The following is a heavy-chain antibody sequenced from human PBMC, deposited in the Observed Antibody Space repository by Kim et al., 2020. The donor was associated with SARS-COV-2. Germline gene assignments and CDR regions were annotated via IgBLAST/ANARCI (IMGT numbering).Heavy chain of an antibody. Sequence: RFTISRDNAKNSLYLQMNSLRAEDTAVYYCARDSLYDYIWGSYRYSWFDPWGQGTLVTVSS. J-gene: IGHJ5*02. CDR3: ARDSLYDYIWGSYRYSWFDP. D-gene: IGHD3-16*02. V-gene: IGHV3-11*06.